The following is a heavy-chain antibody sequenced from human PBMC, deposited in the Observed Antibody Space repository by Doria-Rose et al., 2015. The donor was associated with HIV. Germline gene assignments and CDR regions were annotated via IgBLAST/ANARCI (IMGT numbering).Heavy chain of an antibody. CDR2: ISSSVTT. CDR3: ARARNYGFPHFFDF. V-gene: IGHV4-30-4*01. D-gene: IGHD3-10*01. Sequence: QVQLQESGPGLVRPSQTLSLTCTVSGDSISSGDSFWSWIRQPPGKGPAWIGYISSSVTTYYYPSLRGRLTISLDASKNQFSLNLNSVTAADTAVYYCARARNYGFPHFFDFWGQGTLVTVSS. CDR1: GDSISSGDSF. J-gene: IGHJ4*02.